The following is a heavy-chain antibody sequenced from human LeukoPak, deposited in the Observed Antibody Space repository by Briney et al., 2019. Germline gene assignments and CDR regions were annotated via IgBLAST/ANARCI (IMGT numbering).Heavy chain of an antibody. D-gene: IGHD6-13*01. CDR3: GKGARGIAAERVDY. CDR1: GFTFSSYG. Sequence: GGSLRLSCAASGFTFSSYGMHWVRQAPGKGLEWVAVIWYDGSNKYYADSVKGRFTISRDNSKNTLYLQMNSLRAEDTAVYYCGKGARGIAAERVDYWGQGTLVTVSS. V-gene: IGHV3-33*06. J-gene: IGHJ4*02. CDR2: IWYDGSNK.